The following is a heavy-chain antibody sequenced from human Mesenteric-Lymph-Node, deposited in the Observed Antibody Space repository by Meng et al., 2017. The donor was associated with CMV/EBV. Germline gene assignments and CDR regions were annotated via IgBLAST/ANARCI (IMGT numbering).Heavy chain of an antibody. CDR1: GFTFRGYA. Sequence: EAQLLESGGGLVQPGGSLKLSCAASGFTFRGYAMTWVRQAPGKGLGWVATRRGGNGETYYADSVKGRFTVSRDNSENMLYLQMDNLRAEDTALYYCARKAQYGDYTQWFDPWGQGTLVTVSS. V-gene: IGHV3-23*01. CDR2: RRGGNGET. D-gene: IGHD4-17*01. CDR3: ARKAQYGDYTQWFDP. J-gene: IGHJ5*02.